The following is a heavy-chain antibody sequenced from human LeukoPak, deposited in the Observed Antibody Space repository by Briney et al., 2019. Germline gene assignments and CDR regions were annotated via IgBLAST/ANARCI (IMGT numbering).Heavy chain of an antibody. V-gene: IGHV3-53*01. CDR2: IYSGGST. Sequence: GGSLRPSCAASGFTVSSNYMSWVRQAPGKGLEWVSVIYSGGSTYYADSVKSRFTISRDNSKNTLYLQMNSLRAEDTAVYYCARVPGGNSDYWGQGTLVTVSS. J-gene: IGHJ4*02. CDR3: ARVPGGNSDY. CDR1: GFTVSSNY. D-gene: IGHD4-23*01.